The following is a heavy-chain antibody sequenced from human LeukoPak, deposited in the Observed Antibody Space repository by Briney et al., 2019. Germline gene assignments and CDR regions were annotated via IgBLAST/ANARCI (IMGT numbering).Heavy chain of an antibody. J-gene: IGHJ4*02. Sequence: GESLKISCQGSGYRFTKNWIGWVRPMPRKGLEWMGVIFPGDSDTRYSPYFQGQVIMSVDKTFNTAYLHWSSLKASDTAIYYCARRGYSYDFDYWGQGTLVTVSS. CDR3: ARRGYSYDFDY. D-gene: IGHD5-18*01. CDR2: IFPGDSDT. V-gene: IGHV5-51*01. CDR1: GYRFTKNW.